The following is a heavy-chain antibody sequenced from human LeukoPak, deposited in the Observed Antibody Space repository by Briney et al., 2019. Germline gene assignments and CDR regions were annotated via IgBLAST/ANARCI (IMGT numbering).Heavy chain of an antibody. Sequence: RASVKVSCKASGYTFTSYDINWVRQPPRQGLEWMGWMNPNTGNTGYAQKFQGRVTMTRNTSISTAYMELSSLRSEDTAVYYCAKRGYSYGDFDYWGQGTLVTVSS. J-gene: IGHJ4*02. D-gene: IGHD5-18*01. CDR3: AKRGYSYGDFDY. CDR1: GYTFTSYD. CDR2: MNPNTGNT. V-gene: IGHV1-8*01.